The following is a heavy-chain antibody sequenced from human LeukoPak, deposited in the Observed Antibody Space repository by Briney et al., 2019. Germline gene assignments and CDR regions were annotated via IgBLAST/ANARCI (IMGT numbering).Heavy chain of an antibody. CDR2: VAYDGRTQ. CDR3: AKVPHPLVSKSFDS. V-gene: IGHV3-30*18. D-gene: IGHD2-8*01. J-gene: IGHJ4*02. Sequence: GGSLRLSCTHSVFTFTRDGMVCVRQAPGKGLEWVAVVAYDGRTQYYADSVKGRFTISRDNSGNTLSLQMDSLIAADAAFYYRAKVPHPLVSKSFDSWGRGTLVTVSS. CDR1: VFTFTRDG.